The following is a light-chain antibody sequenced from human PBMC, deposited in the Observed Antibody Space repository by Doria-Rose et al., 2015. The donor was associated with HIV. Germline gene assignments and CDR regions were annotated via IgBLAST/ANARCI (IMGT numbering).Light chain of an antibody. J-gene: IGKJ1*01. V-gene: IGKV1-5*03. Sequence: TQSPSTLSASVGDRVTITCRASQSISNWLVWYQQKPGHDPKLLIYKASTLQSGVPSRFRGSGSGTEFTLTINSLQPDDFATYYCQHFDKYFSWTFGHGTKVDIK. CDR3: QHFDKYFSWT. CDR1: QSISNW. CDR2: KAS.